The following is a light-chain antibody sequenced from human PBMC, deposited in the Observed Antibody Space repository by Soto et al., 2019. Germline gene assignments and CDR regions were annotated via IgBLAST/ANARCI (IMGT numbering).Light chain of an antibody. CDR1: QSISSW. V-gene: IGKV1-5*03. CDR2: KAS. J-gene: IGKJ1*01. Sequence: DFQMTQSPSTLSASVGDRVTITCRASQSISSWLAWYQQKPGKAPKLLIYKASSLESGVPSRFSGSGSGAEFTLTSSSLQPDDFATYYCQQYNSYPRTFGQGTNVEIK. CDR3: QQYNSYPRT.